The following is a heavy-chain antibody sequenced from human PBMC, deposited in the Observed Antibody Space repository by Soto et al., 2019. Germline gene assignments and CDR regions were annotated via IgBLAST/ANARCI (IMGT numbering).Heavy chain of an antibody. J-gene: IGHJ5*02. CDR1: GFTFSSYS. Sequence: EVQLVESGGGLVKPGGSLRLSCAASGFTFSSYSMNWVRQAPGKGLEWVSSISSSSSYIYYADSVKGRFTISRDNAKNSLYLQMNSLRAEDTAVYYCARDSSTWIQLCLHWFDPWGQGTLVTVSS. CDR2: ISSSSSYI. D-gene: IGHD5-18*01. CDR3: ARDSSTWIQLCLHWFDP. V-gene: IGHV3-21*01.